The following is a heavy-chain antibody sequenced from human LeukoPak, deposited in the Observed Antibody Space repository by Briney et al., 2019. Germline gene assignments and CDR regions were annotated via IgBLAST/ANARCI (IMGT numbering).Heavy chain of an antibody. CDR3: ARERLGGFGEFDAFDI. Sequence: GGSLRLSCAASGFTFSSYWMHRVRQAPGKGLVWVSRINSDGSSTNYADSVKGRFTISRDNAKNTLYLQMNSLRDEDTAVYYCARERLGGFGEFDAFDIWGQGTMVTVSS. V-gene: IGHV3-74*01. D-gene: IGHD3-10*01. J-gene: IGHJ3*02. CDR2: INSDGSST. CDR1: GFTFSSYW.